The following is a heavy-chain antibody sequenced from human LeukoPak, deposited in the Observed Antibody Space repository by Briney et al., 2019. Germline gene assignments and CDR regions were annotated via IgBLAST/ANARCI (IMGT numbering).Heavy chain of an antibody. V-gene: IGHV4-4*02. Sequence: SETLPLTCAVSGGSISSSNRWSWVRQPPGKGLEWIGEIYHSGSINYNPSLKSRVTISVDKSKNRFSLQLSSVTAADTAVYYCARDLMIAYYFDYWGQGTLVTVSS. CDR3: ARDLMIAYYFDY. D-gene: IGHD3-22*01. CDR1: GGSISSSNR. J-gene: IGHJ4*02. CDR2: IYHSGSI.